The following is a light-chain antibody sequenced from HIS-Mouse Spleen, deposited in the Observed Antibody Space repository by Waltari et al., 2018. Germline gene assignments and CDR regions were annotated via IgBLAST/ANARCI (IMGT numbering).Light chain of an antibody. J-gene: IGLJ3*02. CDR1: SSDVGGYNY. CDR3: SSYTSSSTLV. Sequence: QSALTQPASVSGSPGQSITISCTGTSSDVGGYNYVSWYQQHSGKAPKLRIYDVSNRPSGVSNRFSGSKSGNTASLTISGLQAEDEADYYCSSYTSSSTLVFGGGTKLTVL. CDR2: DVS. V-gene: IGLV2-14*03.